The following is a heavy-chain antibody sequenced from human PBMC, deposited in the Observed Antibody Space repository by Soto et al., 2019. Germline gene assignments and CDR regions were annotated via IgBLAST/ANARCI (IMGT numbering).Heavy chain of an antibody. D-gene: IGHD1-26*01. Sequence: SLRLSCAASGFIFSSYAIHWVRQAPVKGLEWVAVISYDGSDMYYGDSVKGRFTISRDNSNNTLYLQMNSLRPDDTALYYCAKDPRGIVGDRAWLDSWGQGTLVTVSS. V-gene: IGHV3-30*18. CDR3: AKDPRGIVGDRAWLDS. CDR2: ISYDGSDM. J-gene: IGHJ4*02. CDR1: GFIFSSYA.